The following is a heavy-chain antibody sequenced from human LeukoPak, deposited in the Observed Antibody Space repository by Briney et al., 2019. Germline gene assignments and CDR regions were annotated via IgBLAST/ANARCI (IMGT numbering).Heavy chain of an antibody. CDR1: GFTVSSNY. J-gene: IGHJ6*02. D-gene: IGHD3-10*01. V-gene: IGHV3-66*01. CDR2: IYSGGST. CDR3: ARGLMVRGVILGMDV. Sequence: GGSLRLSCAASGFTVSSNYMSWVRQAPGKGLEVVSVIYSGGSTYYADSVKGRFTISRDNSKNTLYLQMNSLRAEDTAVYYCARGLMVRGVILGMDVWGQGTTVTVSS.